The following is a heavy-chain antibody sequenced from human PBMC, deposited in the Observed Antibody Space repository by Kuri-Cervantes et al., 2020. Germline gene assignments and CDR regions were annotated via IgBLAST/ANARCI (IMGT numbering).Heavy chain of an antibody. D-gene: IGHD2-2*01. CDR2: ISCNGGNK. V-gene: IGHV3-30*03. CDR1: GFPLISYG. J-gene: IGHJ6*02. Sequence: GRPLRPSFQAFGFPLISYGMHWVRQTPGKGLEWVTLISCNGGNKYYADSVKGRFTISRDNVQYTLYLQMNSLRAEDAAVYYWSRDLVPFCSSTICYPHGRDGWGQGTTVTVSS. CDR3: SRDLVPFCSSTICYPHGRDG.